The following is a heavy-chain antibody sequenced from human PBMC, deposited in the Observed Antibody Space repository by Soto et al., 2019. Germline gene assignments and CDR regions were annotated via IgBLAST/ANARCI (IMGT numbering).Heavy chain of an antibody. Sequence: GGSLRLSCAASGFTFSSYAMSWVRQAPGKGLEWVSAISGSGGSTYYADSVKGRFTISRDNSKNTLYLQMNSLSAEDTAVYYCAKGLGGFDAFDIWGQGTMVTVSS. CDR2: ISGSGGST. CDR3: AKGLGGFDAFDI. D-gene: IGHD1-26*01. V-gene: IGHV3-23*01. J-gene: IGHJ3*02. CDR1: GFTFSSYA.